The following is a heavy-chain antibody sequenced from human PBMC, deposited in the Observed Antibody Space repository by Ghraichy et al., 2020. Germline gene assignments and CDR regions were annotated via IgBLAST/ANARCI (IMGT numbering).Heavy chain of an antibody. J-gene: IGHJ6*02. D-gene: IGHD2-8*01. CDR1: GYTLTELS. CDR3: ATARMVYFSRGMDV. CDR2: FAPEDGET. V-gene: IGHV1-24*01. Sequence: ASVKVSCKVSGYTLTELSMHWVRQAPGKGLEWMGGFAPEDGETIYAQQFQGRVTLTEDTSTDTAYMELSRLRSEDTAVYYCATARMVYFSRGMDVWGQGTTVTVSS.